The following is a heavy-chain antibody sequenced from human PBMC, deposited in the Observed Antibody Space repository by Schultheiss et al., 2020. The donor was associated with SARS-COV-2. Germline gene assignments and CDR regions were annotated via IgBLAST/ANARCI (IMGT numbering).Heavy chain of an antibody. V-gene: IGHV3-30-3*01. CDR3: AKDSGGRFLEWFLDY. D-gene: IGHD3-3*01. CDR2: ISYDGSNK. CDR1: GFTFSSYA. Sequence: GGSLRLSCAASGFTFSSYAMHWVRQAPGKGLEWVAVISYDGSNKYYADSVKGRFTISRDNSKNTLYLQMNSLRAEDTAVYYCAKDSGGRFLEWFLDYWGQGTLVTVSS. J-gene: IGHJ4*02.